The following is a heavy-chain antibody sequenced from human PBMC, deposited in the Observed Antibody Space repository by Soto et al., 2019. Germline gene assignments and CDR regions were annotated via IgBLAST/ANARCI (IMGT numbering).Heavy chain of an antibody. CDR3: ATLNSYGADY. V-gene: IGHV3-74*01. D-gene: IGHD5-18*01. CDR1: GFTFSSYW. Sequence: AVGSLRLSCAASGFTFSSYWMHWVRQAAGKGLVWVSQINSDGSTTTYADSVKGRFTISRDNAKNTVYLQMNSLRAEDTAVYYCATLNSYGADYWGQGTLVTVSS. J-gene: IGHJ4*02. CDR2: INSDGSTT.